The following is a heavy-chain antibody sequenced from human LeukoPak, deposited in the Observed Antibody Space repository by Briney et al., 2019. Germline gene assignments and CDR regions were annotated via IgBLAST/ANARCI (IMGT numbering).Heavy chain of an antibody. CDR2: IWYDGSNK. J-gene: IGHJ4*02. Sequence: PGGSLRLSCAASGFPFGTYNMNWVHQAPGKGLEWVAVIWYDGSNKYYADSVKGRFTISRDNSKNTLYLQMNSLRAEDTAVYYCARDNGSGSYYNAPGYWGQGTLVTVSS. V-gene: IGHV3-33*08. D-gene: IGHD3-10*01. CDR3: ARDNGSGSYYNAPGY. CDR1: GFPFGTYN.